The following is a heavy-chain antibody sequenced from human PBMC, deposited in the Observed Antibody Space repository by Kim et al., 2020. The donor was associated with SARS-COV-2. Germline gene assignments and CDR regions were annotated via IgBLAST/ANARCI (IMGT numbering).Heavy chain of an antibody. CDR3: ARGEGLYGSGSYYRSDYYFDY. Sequence: GGSLRLSCAASGFTFSSYSMNWVRQAPGKGLEWVSSISSSSSYIYYADSVKGRFTISRDNAKNSLYLQMNSLRAEDTAVYYCARGEGLYGSGSYYRSDYYFDYWGQGTLVTVSS. CDR2: ISSSSSYI. J-gene: IGHJ4*02. D-gene: IGHD3-10*01. CDR1: GFTFSSYS. V-gene: IGHV3-21*01.